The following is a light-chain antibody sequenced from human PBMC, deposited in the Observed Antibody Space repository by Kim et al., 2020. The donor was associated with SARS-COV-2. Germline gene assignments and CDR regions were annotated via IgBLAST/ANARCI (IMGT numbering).Light chain of an antibody. CDR1: QSVLYPSNNKTY. V-gene: IGKV4-1*01. CDR2: WAS. CDR3: HQYYVTPYT. J-gene: IGKJ2*01. Sequence: DIVMTQSPDSLAVSLGERATINCKSSQSVLYPSNNKTYLAWYQQKAGQPPRLLIYWASTRESGVPDRFSGSGSGTDFTLTISCLRAEDVAVYYCHQYYVTPYTFGQGTKLEI.